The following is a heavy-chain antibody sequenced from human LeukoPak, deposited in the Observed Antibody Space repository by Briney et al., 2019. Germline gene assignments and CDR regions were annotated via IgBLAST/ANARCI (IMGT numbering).Heavy chain of an antibody. V-gene: IGHV3-9*01. J-gene: IGHJ4*02. Sequence: TGGSLRLSCAASGFTFDDYAMHWVRQAPGKGLEWVSGISWNSGSTGYADSVKGRFTISRDNSKNTLYLQMNSLRPEDTAVYYCARDLSHYFDYWGQGTLVTASS. CDR3: ARDLSHYFDY. CDR2: ISWNSGST. CDR1: GFTFDDYA.